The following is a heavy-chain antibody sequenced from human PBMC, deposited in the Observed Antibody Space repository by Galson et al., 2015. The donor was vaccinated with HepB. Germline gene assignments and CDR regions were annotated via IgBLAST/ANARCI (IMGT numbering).Heavy chain of an antibody. CDR2: ISYDGSNK. V-gene: IGHV3-30*04. CDR3: ARGAGGSYSDDAFDI. Sequence: SLRLSCAASGFTFSSYAMHWVRQAPGKGLEWVAVISYDGSNKYYADSVKGRFTISRDNSKNTLYLQMNSLRAEDTAVYYCARGAGGSYSDDAFDIWGQGTMVTVSS. J-gene: IGHJ3*02. CDR1: GFTFSSYA. D-gene: IGHD1-26*01.